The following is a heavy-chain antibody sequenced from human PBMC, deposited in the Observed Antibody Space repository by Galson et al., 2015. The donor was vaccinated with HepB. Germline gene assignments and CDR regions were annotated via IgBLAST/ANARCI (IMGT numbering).Heavy chain of an antibody. CDR2: IYHSGSA. D-gene: IGHD3-10*01. Sequence: SETLSLTCAVYGGSFIDYYWTWIRQPPGKGLEWIGEIYHSGSANYSPSLKSRVTISVDTSKNQFSLKLTSVTAADTAVYYCARGIRQGLLTRFGWFDPWGQGNLVTVSS. CDR3: ARGIRQGLLTRFGWFDP. V-gene: IGHV4-34*01. J-gene: IGHJ5*02. CDR1: GGSFIDYY.